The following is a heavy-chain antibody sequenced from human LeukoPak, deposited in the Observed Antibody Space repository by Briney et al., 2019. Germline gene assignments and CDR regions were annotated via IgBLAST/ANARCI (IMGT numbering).Heavy chain of an antibody. CDR3: AMGAYYYDSSGYYDWFDP. V-gene: IGHV1-24*01. Sequence: ASVKVSCEVSGYTLPELSMHWVRQAPGTRLEWMGGFDPEDGKTIYAQKFQGRVTMTEDTSTDTAYRGLSRLRSEDTAVYSCAMGAYYYDSSGYYDWFDPWGEGTLVTVSS. J-gene: IGHJ5*02. D-gene: IGHD3-22*01. CDR2: FDPEDGKT. CDR1: GYTLPELS.